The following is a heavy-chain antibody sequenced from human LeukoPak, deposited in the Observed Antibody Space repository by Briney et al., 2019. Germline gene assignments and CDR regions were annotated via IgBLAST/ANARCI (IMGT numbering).Heavy chain of an antibody. J-gene: IGHJ4*02. CDR2: ISYDGSNK. CDR3: AREGIQNLDY. V-gene: IGHV3-30-3*01. CDR1: GFTFSSYA. D-gene: IGHD5-18*01. Sequence: TGGSLRLSCAASGFTFSSYAMHWVRQAPGKGLEWVAVISYDGSNKYYADSVKGRFTISRDNSKNTLYLQMNSLRAEDTAVYYCAREGIQNLDYWGQGTLVTVSS.